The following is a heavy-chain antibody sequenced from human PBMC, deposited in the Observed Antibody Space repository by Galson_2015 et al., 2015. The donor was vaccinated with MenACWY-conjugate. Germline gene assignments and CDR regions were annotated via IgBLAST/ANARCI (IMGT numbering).Heavy chain of an antibody. D-gene: IGHD3-16*01. J-gene: IGHJ5*02. CDR3: AKMSTGGGT. CDR2: ISWNSGTI. Sequence: SLRLSCAASGFTFDDYAMHWVRHVPGKGLEWVSGISWNSGTIGYADSVKGRFTIPRDNAKKSLYLQMNSLRAEDTALYYCAKMSTGGGTWGRGTLATVSS. CDR1: GFTFDDYA. V-gene: IGHV3-9*01.